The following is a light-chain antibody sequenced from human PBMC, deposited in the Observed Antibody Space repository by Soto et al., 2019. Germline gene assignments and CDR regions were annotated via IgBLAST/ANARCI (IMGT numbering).Light chain of an antibody. CDR2: AAS. J-gene: IGKJ1*01. CDR3: LQDYSYPWT. V-gene: IGKV1-6*01. Sequence: IQMTQSPSSLSASVGDRVTITCRASQGIRNDLGWYQQKPGKAPKLLIHAASSLESGVPTRFSGSGSGTDFTFTISSLQAEDFATYYCLQDYSYPWTFGQGTKVEI. CDR1: QGIRND.